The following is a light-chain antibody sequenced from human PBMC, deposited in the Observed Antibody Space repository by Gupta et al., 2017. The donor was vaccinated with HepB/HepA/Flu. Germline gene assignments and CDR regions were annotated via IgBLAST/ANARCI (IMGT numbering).Light chain of an antibody. CDR2: DAS. CDR1: QSVNSY. CDR3: QQRGNWPFT. Sequence: DIVLTQSPATLSLSPGERATISCRASQSVNSYLAWYLQKPGQAPRLLIYDASNRATGIPARFSGSGSGTDFTLTISSLEPEDFAVYYCQQRGNWPFTFGPGTKVDI. V-gene: IGKV3-11*01. J-gene: IGKJ3*01.